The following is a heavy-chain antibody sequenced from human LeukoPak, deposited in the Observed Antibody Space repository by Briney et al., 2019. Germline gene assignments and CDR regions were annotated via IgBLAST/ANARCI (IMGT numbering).Heavy chain of an antibody. CDR2: INPNSGGT. V-gene: IGHV1-2*02. CDR3: ATLSGSYPGY. J-gene: IGHJ4*02. D-gene: IGHD1-26*01. CDR1: GYTFSVYW. Sequence: GASVKVSCKASGYTFSVYWIHWVRLAPGQGPEWMGWINPNSGGTTFAQKSQGRVTMTTDTSTSTAYMELRSLRSDDTAVYYCATLSGSYPGYWGQGTLVTVSS.